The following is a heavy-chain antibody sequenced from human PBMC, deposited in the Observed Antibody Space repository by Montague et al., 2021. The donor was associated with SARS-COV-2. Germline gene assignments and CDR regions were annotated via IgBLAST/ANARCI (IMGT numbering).Heavy chain of an antibody. V-gene: IGHV4-30-2*05. CDR1: GGSVSSVDFF. Sequence: TLSLTCAVSGGSVSSVDFFWTWVRQPPGRGLEGIGSISHSGGSKYNPSLKSRISLSLDTYPNHFSLSLNSVTAADAATYDCARLTVIVDTSGGTLHWFDPWGQGALVTVSS. D-gene: IGHD2-21*02. J-gene: IGHJ5*02. CDR3: ARLTVIVDTSGGTLHWFDP. CDR2: ISHSGGS.